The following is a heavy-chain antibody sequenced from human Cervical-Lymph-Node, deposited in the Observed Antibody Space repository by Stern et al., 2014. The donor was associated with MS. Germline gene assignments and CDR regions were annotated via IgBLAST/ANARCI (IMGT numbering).Heavy chain of an antibody. D-gene: IGHD4-23*01. CDR3: ARDSWYGGNSAY. J-gene: IGHJ4*02. Sequence: QLQLQESGPGLVKPSQTLSLTCTVSGGSISSGDYYWSWIRQHPGKGLEWIGYSYYGGGDYYNPALKSRVSISIDTSKNQFSLKLSSATAADTAVYYCARDSWYGGNSAYWGQGTLVTVSS. CDR2: SYYGGGD. CDR1: GGSISSGDYY. V-gene: IGHV4-31*03.